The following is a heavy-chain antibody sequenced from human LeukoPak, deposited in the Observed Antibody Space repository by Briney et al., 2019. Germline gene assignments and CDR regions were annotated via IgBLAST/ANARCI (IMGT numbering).Heavy chain of an antibody. CDR2: IYHSGST. J-gene: IGHJ5*02. V-gene: IGHV4-4*02. CDR1: GVSISSSNW. D-gene: IGHD6-13*01. CDR3: ARVGQESYSSSWYDGNWFDP. Sequence: SETLSLTCAVSGVSISSSNWWSWVRQPPGKGLEWIGEIYHSGSTNYNPSLKSRVTISVVKSKNQFSLKLSSVTAADTAVYYCARVGQESYSSSWYDGNWFDPWGQGTLVTVSS.